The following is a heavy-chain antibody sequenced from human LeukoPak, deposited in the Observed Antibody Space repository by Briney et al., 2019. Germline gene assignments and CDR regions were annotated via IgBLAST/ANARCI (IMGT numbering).Heavy chain of an antibody. Sequence: PGGSLRLSCAASGLTVSSNYMSWVRQAPGKGLEWVSVIYSGGSTYYADSVKGRFTISRDNSKNTLYLQMNSLRAEDTAVYYCAGTTVTNLGDYWGQGTLVTVSS. CDR2: IYSGGST. J-gene: IGHJ4*02. V-gene: IGHV3-66*01. D-gene: IGHD4-17*01. CDR1: GLTVSSNY. CDR3: AGTTVTNLGDY.